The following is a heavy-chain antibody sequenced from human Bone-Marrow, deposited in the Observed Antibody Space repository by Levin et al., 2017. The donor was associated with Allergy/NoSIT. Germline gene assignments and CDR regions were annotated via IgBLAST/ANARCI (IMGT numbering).Heavy chain of an antibody. CDR1: GYTFTGYY. V-gene: IGHV1-2*06. D-gene: IGHD6-19*01. CDR3: ASSSAVAGWGMSY. CDR2: INPNSGGT. J-gene: IGHJ4*02. Sequence: GESLKISCKASGYTFTGYYMHWVRQAPGQGLEWMGRINPNSGGTNYAQKFQGRVTMTRDTSISTAYMELSRLRSDDTAVYYCASSSAVAGWGMSYWGQGTLVTVSS.